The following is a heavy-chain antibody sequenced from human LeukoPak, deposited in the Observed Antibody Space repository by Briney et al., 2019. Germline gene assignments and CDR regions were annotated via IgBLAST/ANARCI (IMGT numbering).Heavy chain of an antibody. CDR3: ARDLGIVVVPAAEDPNWFDP. CDR2: IIPIFGTA. J-gene: IGHJ5*02. D-gene: IGHD2-2*03. CDR1: RGTFSSYA. V-gene: IGHV1-69*05. Sequence: SVKVSCKASRGTFSSYAISWVRQAPGQGLEWMGRIIPIFGTANYAQKFQGRVTITTDESTSTAYMELSSLRSEDTAVYYCARDLGIVVVPAAEDPNWFDPWGQGTLVTVSS.